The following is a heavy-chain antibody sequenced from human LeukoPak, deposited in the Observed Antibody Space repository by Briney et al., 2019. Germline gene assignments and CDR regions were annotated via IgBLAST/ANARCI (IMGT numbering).Heavy chain of an antibody. V-gene: IGHV1-2*02. Sequence: ASVKVSCKASGYTFTSYGISWVRQAPGQGLEWMGWINPNSGGTNYAQKFQGRVTMTRDTSISTAYMELSRLRSDDTAVYYCARSTRPDLNYFDYWGQGTLVTVSS. CDR1: GYTFTSYG. CDR2: INPNSGGT. CDR3: ARSTRPDLNYFDY. J-gene: IGHJ4*02.